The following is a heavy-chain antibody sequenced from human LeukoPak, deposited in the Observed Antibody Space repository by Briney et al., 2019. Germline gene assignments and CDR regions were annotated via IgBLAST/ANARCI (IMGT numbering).Heavy chain of an antibody. CDR3: AKDPGYQVVYCFDY. CDR2: ISGSGGST. D-gene: IGHD2-2*01. Sequence: PGGSLRLSCAASGFTFSSYSMSWVRQAPGKGLEWVSGISGSGGSTDYADSVKGGFTISRDNSKNTLYLQMNSLRVEDTAVYYCAKDPGYQVVYCFDYWGQGTLVTVSS. CDR1: GFTFSSYS. J-gene: IGHJ4*02. V-gene: IGHV3-23*01.